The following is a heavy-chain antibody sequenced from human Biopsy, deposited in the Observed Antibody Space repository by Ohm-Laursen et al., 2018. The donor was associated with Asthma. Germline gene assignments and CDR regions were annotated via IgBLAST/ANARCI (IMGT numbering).Heavy chain of an antibody. V-gene: IGHV4-34*01. Sequence: SETLSLTCDVYPGSFSGFFWTWIRQSPGKGLEWIGETNERGVTNNNPSLKSRVIISIDTYWNRVSLKLTSVTAADTAVYYCARGPELDVWSQGTTVTVSS. CDR1: PGSFSGFF. J-gene: IGHJ6*02. CDR3: ARGPELDV. CDR2: TNERGVT.